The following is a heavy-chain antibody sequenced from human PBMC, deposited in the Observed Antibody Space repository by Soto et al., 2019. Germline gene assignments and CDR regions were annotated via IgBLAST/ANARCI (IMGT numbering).Heavy chain of an antibody. V-gene: IGHV3-11*01. J-gene: IGHJ6*02. CDR3: ARSEELYSYYGMDV. Sequence: GGSLRLSCAASGLTFSDYYMSWIRQAPGKGLEWVSYISSSGSTIYYADSVKGRYTISRDNAKNSLYLQMNSLRAEDTAVYYCARSEELYSYYGMDVWGQGTTVTVSS. CDR1: GLTFSDYY. CDR2: ISSSGSTI.